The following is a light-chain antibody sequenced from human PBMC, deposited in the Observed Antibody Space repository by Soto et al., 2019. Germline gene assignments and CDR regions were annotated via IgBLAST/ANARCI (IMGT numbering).Light chain of an antibody. CDR1: SSNIGSNY. V-gene: IGLV1-47*01. CDR3: AAWDDSLSGSYV. J-gene: IGLJ1*01. Sequence: QSVLTQPPSASGTPGQRVTISCSGSSSNIGSNYVYWYQHLPGTAPKLLIYRNNQRPSGVPDRFSGSKSGTSASLAISGLRSEDEADYYCAAWDDSLSGSYVFGTGTKVTVL. CDR2: RNN.